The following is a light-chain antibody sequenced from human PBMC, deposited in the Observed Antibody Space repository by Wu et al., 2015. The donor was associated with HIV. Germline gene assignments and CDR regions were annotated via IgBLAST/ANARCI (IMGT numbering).Light chain of an antibody. V-gene: IGKV1-13*02. J-gene: IGKJ1*01. Sequence: AMQLTQSPSTLSASVGDSVTITCRASQGVGSDLAWYQHKPGSSPKLLIYAASELESGVPSRFSGSGSGTDFTLTISRLQPEDFATYYCQQYNSYPWTFGQGTKVEIK. CDR3: QQYNSYPWT. CDR2: AAS. CDR1: QGVGSD.